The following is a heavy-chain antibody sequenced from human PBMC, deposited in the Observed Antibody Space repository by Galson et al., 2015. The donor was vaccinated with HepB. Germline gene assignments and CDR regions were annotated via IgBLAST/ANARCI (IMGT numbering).Heavy chain of an antibody. V-gene: IGHV1-3*01. Sequence: SVKVSCKASGYTFTSYAMHWVRQAPGQRLEWMGWINAGNGNTKYSQKFQGRVTITRDTSASTAYMELSSLRSEDTAVYYCARARIAVAVHFDYWGQGTLVTVSS. CDR1: GYTFTSYA. CDR3: ARARIAVAVHFDY. D-gene: IGHD6-19*01. J-gene: IGHJ4*02. CDR2: INAGNGNT.